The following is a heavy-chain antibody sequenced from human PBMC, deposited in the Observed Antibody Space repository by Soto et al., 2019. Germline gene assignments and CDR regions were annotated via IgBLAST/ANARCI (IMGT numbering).Heavy chain of an antibody. Sequence: GGSLRLSCAASGFTFSSYAMSWVRQAPGKGLKWVSAISGSGGSTYYADSVKGRFTISRDNSKNTLYLQMNSLRAEDTAVYYCAKGELMVVDAFDIWGQGTMVTVSS. D-gene: IGHD3-10*01. CDR1: GFTFSSYA. V-gene: IGHV3-23*01. CDR2: ISGSGGST. CDR3: AKGELMVVDAFDI. J-gene: IGHJ3*02.